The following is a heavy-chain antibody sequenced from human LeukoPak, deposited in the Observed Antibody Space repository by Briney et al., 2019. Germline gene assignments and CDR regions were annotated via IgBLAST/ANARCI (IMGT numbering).Heavy chain of an antibody. CDR1: GFTFTTYW. CDR2: IKQDGTEK. J-gene: IGHJ4*02. CDR3: ARALADSRGYYLGFDY. V-gene: IGHV3-7*01. Sequence: PGGSLRLSCAASGFTFTTYWMSWVRQAPGKGLEWVANIKQDGTEKYYADSVKGRFTISRDNAKKSLYLQMNSLRPDDTALYHCARALADSRGYYLGFDYWGQGTLVTVSS. D-gene: IGHD3-22*01.